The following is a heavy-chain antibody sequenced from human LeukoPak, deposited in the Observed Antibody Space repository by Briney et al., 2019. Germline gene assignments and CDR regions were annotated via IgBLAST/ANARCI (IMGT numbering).Heavy chain of an antibody. CDR3: ARAADCSGGSCYVGY. D-gene: IGHD2-15*01. CDR1: GFTFSSYW. Sequence: PGGSLRLSCAASGFTFSSYWMSWVRQAPGKGLEWVANIKQDGSEKYYVDSVKGRSTISRDNAKNSLYLQMNSLRAEDTAVYYCARAADCSGGSCYVGYSGQGTLVTVSS. CDR2: IKQDGSEK. V-gene: IGHV3-7*01. J-gene: IGHJ4*02.